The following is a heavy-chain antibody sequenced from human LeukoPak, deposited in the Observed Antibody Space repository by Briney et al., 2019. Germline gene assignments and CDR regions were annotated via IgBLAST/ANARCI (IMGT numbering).Heavy chain of an antibody. CDR1: GGSISSSSYY. D-gene: IGHD2-15*01. J-gene: IGHJ4*02. Sequence: SETLSLTCTVSGGSISSSSYYWGWIRQPPGKGLEWIGSIYYSGSTYYNPSLKSRVTISVDTSKNQFSLKLSSVTAADTAVYYCARTPLYCSGGSCFDYWGQGTLVTVSS. V-gene: IGHV4-39*07. CDR2: IYYSGST. CDR3: ARTPLYCSGGSCFDY.